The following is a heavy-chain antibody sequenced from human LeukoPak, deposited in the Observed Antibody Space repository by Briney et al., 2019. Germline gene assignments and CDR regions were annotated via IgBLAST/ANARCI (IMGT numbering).Heavy chain of an antibody. J-gene: IGHJ4*02. Sequence: SXXLSLTCSVSGASISSNHYWGWIRPPPGMGLEWIGTIHYRINTYYNPSLKRRLTISIDTSKNQFSLRLSSVTAADTAIYYCARYQEEDGYNAKTIDYWGQGTLVTVSS. CDR1: GASISSNHY. D-gene: IGHD5-24*01. CDR3: ARYQEEDGYNAKTIDY. V-gene: IGHV4-39*01. CDR2: IHYRINT.